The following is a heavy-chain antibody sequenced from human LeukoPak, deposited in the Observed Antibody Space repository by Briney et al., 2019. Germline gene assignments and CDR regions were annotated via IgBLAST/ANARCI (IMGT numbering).Heavy chain of an antibody. CDR2: INPNSGGT. CDR1: GYTFTVYY. D-gene: IGHD6-6*01. Sequence: ASVTVSFKASGYTFTVYYMHWVRQAPGQGREGMGWINPNSGGTNYAQKFQGRVTMTRDTSISTAYMELSRLRSDDTAVYYCARGRGQQLGNAFDICGQGTMVTVSS. J-gene: IGHJ3*02. V-gene: IGHV1-2*02. CDR3: ARGRGQQLGNAFDI.